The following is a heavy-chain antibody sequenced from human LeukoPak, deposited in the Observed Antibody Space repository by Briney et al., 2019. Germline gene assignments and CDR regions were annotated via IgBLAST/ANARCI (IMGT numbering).Heavy chain of an antibody. V-gene: IGHV4-30-2*01. D-gene: IGHD1-26*01. CDR3: ARDRGSYPRIDY. CDR2: IYHSGST. J-gene: IGHJ4*02. Sequence: PSQTLSLTCTVSGGSISSGGYYWSWIRQPPGKGLEWIGYIYHSGSTYYNPSLKSRVTISVDRSKNQFSLKLSSVTAADTAVYYCARDRGSYPRIDYWGQGTLVTVSS. CDR1: GGSISSGGYY.